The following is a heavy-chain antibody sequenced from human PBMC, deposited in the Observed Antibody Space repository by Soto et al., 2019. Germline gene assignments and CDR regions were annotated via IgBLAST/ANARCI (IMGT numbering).Heavy chain of an antibody. CDR3: AKDTAYAMDV. D-gene: IGHD2-15*01. CDR1: GFDFGNSW. V-gene: IGHV3-74*01. J-gene: IGHJ6*02. Sequence: EVQLVESGGGLVQPGGSLRLSCAASGFDFGNSWIHWVRQGPGKGLVWVSHINSDGSGTTYADSVKGRFTISRDNAKNTVYLQMNSLRAEDTAVYYCAKDTAYAMDVWGQGTTVTVSS. CDR2: INSDGSGT.